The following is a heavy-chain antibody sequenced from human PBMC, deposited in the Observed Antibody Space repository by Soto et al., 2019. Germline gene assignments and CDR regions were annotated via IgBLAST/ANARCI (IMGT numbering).Heavy chain of an antibody. CDR3: ARNYDIFSGYPAYHVYVMAV. CDR2: IIPIFGTA. J-gene: IGHJ6*02. CDR1: GGTFSSYA. Sequence: SSVKVSCKASGGTFSSYAISWVRQAPGQGLEWMGGIIPIFGTANYAQKFQGRVTITADESTSTAYMELSSLRSEDTAMYYCARNYDIFSGYPAYHVYVMAVRG. V-gene: IGHV1-69*13. D-gene: IGHD3-9*01.